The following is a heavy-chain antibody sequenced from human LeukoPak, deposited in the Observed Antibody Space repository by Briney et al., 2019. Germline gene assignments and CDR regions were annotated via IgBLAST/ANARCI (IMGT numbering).Heavy chain of an antibody. CDR1: GGSFSGSY. D-gene: IGHD5-18*01. CDR2: INHSGST. V-gene: IGHV4-34*01. CDR3: ARGGYSYGYYFDY. Sequence: PSETLSLTCAVYGGSFSGSYWCWIRQPPGEGLGWIGEINHSGSTNYNPSLKSRVTISVDTSKNQFSLKLSSVTAADTAVYYCARGGYSYGYYFDYWGQGTLVTVSS. J-gene: IGHJ4*02.